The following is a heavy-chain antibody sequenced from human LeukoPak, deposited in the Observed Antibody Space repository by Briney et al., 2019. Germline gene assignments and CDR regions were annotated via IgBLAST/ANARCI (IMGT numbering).Heavy chain of an antibody. D-gene: IGHD1-7*01. J-gene: IGHJ4*02. V-gene: IGHV5-51*01. CDR2: IYPGDSDT. Sequence: GESLKISCKGSGYSFTNYWIAWVRQMPGKGLEWMGVIYPGDSDTRYNPSFQGQVTISADRSLGTAYLQWGSLKASDSAMYYCARREATTEYFDFWGQGTLVTVPS. CDR1: GYSFTNYW. CDR3: ARREATTEYFDF.